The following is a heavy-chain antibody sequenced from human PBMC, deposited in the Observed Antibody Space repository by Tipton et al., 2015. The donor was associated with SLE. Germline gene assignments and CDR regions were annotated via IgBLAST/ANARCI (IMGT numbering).Heavy chain of an antibody. J-gene: IGHJ6*03. V-gene: IGHV4-34*01. CDR1: GGSFSGYY. D-gene: IGHD7-27*01. CDR2: INHSGST. Sequence: GLVKPSETLSLTCAVYGGSFSGYYWSWIRQPPGKGLEWIGEINHSGSTNYNPSLKSRVTISVDTSKNKFSLKLSSVTAADTAVYYCARDSPTWGYYYYMDVWGKGTTVTVSS. CDR3: ARDSPTWGYYYYMDV.